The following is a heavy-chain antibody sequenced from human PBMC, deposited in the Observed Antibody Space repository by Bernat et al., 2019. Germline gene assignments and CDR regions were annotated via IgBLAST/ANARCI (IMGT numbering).Heavy chain of an antibody. D-gene: IGHD3-16*01. V-gene: IGHV4-39*01. Sequence: QLQLQESGPGLVKPSETLSLTCTVSGGSISSSSYYWGWIRQPPGKGLEWIGSIYYSGSTYYNPSLKSRVTISVDKSKNQFSLTLSSVTAADTAVYYCASRERGTGLGSAFDIWGQGTMVTVSS. J-gene: IGHJ3*02. CDR1: GGSISSSSYY. CDR3: ASRERGTGLGSAFDI. CDR2: IYYSGST.